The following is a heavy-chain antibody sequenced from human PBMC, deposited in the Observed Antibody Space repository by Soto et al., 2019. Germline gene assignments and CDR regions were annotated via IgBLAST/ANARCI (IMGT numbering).Heavy chain of an antibody. V-gene: IGHV3-11*01. J-gene: IGHJ5*02. CDR3: ARARLVLGDYRDDNWFDP. Sequence: PGGSLRLSCAASGFTFSDYYMSWIRQAPGKGLEWVSYISSSGSTIYYADSVKGRFTISRDNAKNSLYLQMNSLRAEDTAVYYCARARLVLGDYRDDNWFDPWGQGTLVTVSS. CDR1: GFTFSDYY. D-gene: IGHD4-4*01. CDR2: ISSSGSTI.